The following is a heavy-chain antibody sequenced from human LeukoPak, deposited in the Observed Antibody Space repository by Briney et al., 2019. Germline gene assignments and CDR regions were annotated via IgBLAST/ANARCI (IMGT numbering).Heavy chain of an antibody. V-gene: IGHV1-18*01. Sequence: ASVKVSCKASGGTFSSYAISWVRQAPGEGLEWMGWISAYNGNTNYAQKLQGRVTMTTDTSTSTAYMELRSLRSDDTAVYYCARGYSSSWLRSVYFDYWGQGTLVTVSS. J-gene: IGHJ4*02. D-gene: IGHD6-13*01. CDR3: ARGYSSSWLRSVYFDY. CDR2: ISAYNGNT. CDR1: GGTFSSYA.